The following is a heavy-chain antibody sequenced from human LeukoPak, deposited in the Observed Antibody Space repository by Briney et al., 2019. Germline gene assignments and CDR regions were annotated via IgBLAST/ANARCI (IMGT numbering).Heavy chain of an antibody. J-gene: IGHJ4*02. V-gene: IGHV3-7*01. Sequence: GGSLRLSCAASGFTFSGYWMSWVRHAPGKGLEWVANIMQDGSEKYYVDSVKGRFTISRDNAKNSLFLQMSSLRGEDTALYYCATEHWGPNSWGQGTLVTVSS. CDR1: GFTFSGYW. D-gene: IGHD3-16*01. CDR2: IMQDGSEK. CDR3: ATEHWGPNS.